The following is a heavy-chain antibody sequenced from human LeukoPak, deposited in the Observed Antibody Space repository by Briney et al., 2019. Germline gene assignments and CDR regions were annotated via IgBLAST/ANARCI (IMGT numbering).Heavy chain of an antibody. CDR3: PREATVTTGGDY. J-gene: IGHJ4*02. Sequence: ASVKVSCKASGYTFTSYGISWVRQAPGQGLEWMVWISAYNGSTNNAQKLHGRVTMTTDTSTTTAYIELRTLRSDAPAVYYCPREATVTTGGDYWGQRTLVTVSS. D-gene: IGHD4-17*01. CDR1: GYTFTSYG. V-gene: IGHV1-18*01. CDR2: ISAYNGST.